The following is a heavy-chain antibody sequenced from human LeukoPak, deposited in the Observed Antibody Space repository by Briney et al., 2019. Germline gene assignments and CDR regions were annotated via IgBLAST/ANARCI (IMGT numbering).Heavy chain of an antibody. CDR1: GYSFTSYW. J-gene: IGHJ6*03. Sequence: NLGESLKISCKGSGYSFTSYWIGWVRQMPGKGLEWMGIIYPGDSDTRYSPSFQGQVTISADKSISTAYLQWSSLKASDTAMYYCARQASSSSLWAGDYYYMDVWGKGTTVTVSS. CDR3: ARQASSSSLWAGDYYYMDV. V-gene: IGHV5-51*01. D-gene: IGHD2-2*01. CDR2: IYPGDSDT.